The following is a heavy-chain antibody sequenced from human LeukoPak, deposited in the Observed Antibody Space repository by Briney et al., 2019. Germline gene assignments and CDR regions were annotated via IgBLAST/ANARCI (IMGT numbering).Heavy chain of an antibody. D-gene: IGHD5-24*01. CDR3: ARSTALRVGYAPGGY. Sequence: ASLKVSCKASGYTFTSYYMQWVRQAPGQRLEWMGIINPNTGSTTYAQNFQGRVAMTRDTSPSTVYMEVSSLRSEDTALYYCARSTALRVGYAPGGYWGQGTLVTVSS. V-gene: IGHV1-46*01. CDR1: GYTFTSYY. CDR2: INPNTGST. J-gene: IGHJ4*02.